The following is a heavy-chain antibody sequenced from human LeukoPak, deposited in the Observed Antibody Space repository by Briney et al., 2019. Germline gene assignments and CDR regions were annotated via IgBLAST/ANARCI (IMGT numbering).Heavy chain of an antibody. J-gene: IGHJ5*02. CDR3: ARWDYDSSGSGGFDP. Sequence: GASVKVSFKASGYTFTSYYMHWVRQAPGHGIEWMGIINPSGGSTSYAQKFQGRVTMTRDTSTSTVYMELSSLRSEDTAVYYCARWDYDSSGSGGFDPWGQGTLVTVSS. V-gene: IGHV1-46*01. D-gene: IGHD3-22*01. CDR2: INPSGGST. CDR1: GYTFTSYY.